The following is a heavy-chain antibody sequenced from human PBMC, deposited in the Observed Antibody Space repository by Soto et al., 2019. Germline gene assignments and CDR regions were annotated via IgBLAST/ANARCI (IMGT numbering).Heavy chain of an antibody. CDR2: INHSGST. V-gene: IGHV4-34*01. J-gene: IGHJ4*02. D-gene: IGHD3-22*01. Sequence: ALFLTYSVYGGALHGCYYGWGRPAPGKGQEGIGEINHSGSTNYNPSLKRRVTISVDTSKNQFSLKLSSVTAADTAVYYCARHKASGITYYYDSSGYYYFDYWGQGTLVTVSS. CDR1: GGALHGCY. CDR3: ARHKASGITYYYDSSGYYYFDY.